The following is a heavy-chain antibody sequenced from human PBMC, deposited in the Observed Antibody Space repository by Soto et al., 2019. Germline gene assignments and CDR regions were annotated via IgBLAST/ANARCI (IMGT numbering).Heavy chain of an antibody. Sequence: EVQLLESGGGLIQPGGSLRLTCGASGFTFSTYAMSWVRQAPGKGLEWVSAISGSGGSTYYADSVRGRFTISRDRTTLYLQMNSLRAEDTAVYDCRGDGDDWPGYGVDVWGQGTTVTVSS. V-gene: IGHV3-23*01. J-gene: IGHJ6*02. CDR2: ISGSGGST. CDR3: RGDGDDWPGYGVDV. D-gene: IGHD4-17*01. CDR1: GFTFSTYA.